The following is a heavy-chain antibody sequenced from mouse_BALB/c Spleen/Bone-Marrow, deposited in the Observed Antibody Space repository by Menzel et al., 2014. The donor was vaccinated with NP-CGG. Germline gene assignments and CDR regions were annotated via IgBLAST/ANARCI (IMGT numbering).Heavy chain of an antibody. CDR2: IWSGEST. CDR3: ARNYDYDFDY. CDR1: GFSLTSYG. Sequence: VKLVESGPGLVQPSQSLSITCTVSGFSLTSYGVHWVRQSPGKGLEWLGVIWSGESTDYNAAFISRLSISKDNSKSQVFFKMNSLQANDAAIYYCARNYDYDFDYWGQGTTLTVSS. D-gene: IGHD2-4*01. J-gene: IGHJ2*01. V-gene: IGHV2-2*02.